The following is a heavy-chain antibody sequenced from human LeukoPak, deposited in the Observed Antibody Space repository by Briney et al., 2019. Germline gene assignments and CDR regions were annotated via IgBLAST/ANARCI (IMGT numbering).Heavy chain of an antibody. CDR1: GYTLSNYY. Sequence: ASVKVSCKASGYTLSNYYMHWVRQAPGQGLEWMGLINPSGGSTSYAQKFLGRVTMTRDTSTSTDYMELSSLTSEDTAVYYCASSIIRGGYYYYMDVWGKGTTVTVAS. V-gene: IGHV1-46*01. CDR3: ASSIIRGGYYYYMDV. CDR2: INPSGGST. D-gene: IGHD3-10*01. J-gene: IGHJ6*03.